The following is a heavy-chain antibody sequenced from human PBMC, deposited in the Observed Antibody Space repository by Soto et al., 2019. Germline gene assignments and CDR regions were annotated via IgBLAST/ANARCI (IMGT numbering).Heavy chain of an antibody. CDR1: GFTFSSYS. V-gene: IGHV3-48*01. CDR3: ARGGYSYGPGFD. CDR2: ISSSSTI. D-gene: IGHD5-18*01. Sequence: PGGSLRLSCAASGFTFSSYSMNWVRQAPGKGLEWVSYISSSSTIYYADSVKGRFTISRDNAKNSLYLQMNSLRAEDTAVYYCARGGYSYGPGFDWGQGTLVTVSS. J-gene: IGHJ4*02.